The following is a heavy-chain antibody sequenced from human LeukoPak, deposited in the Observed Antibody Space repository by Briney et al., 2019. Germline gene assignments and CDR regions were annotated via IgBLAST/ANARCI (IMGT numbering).Heavy chain of an antibody. CDR2: ISYDGSNK. CDR1: GFTFSSYG. J-gene: IGHJ4*01. D-gene: IGHD3-10*02. CDR3: AKGKLGSGDYFDY. V-gene: IGHV3-30*18. Sequence: PGGSLRLSCAASGFTFSSYGMHWVRQAPGKGLEWVAVISYDGSNKYYADSVKGRFTISRDNSKNTLYLQMNSLRAEDTAVYYCAKGKLGSGDYFDYWGKEPWSPSPQ.